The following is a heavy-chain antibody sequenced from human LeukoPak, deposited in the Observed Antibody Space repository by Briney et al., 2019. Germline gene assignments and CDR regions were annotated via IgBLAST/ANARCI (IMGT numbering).Heavy chain of an antibody. J-gene: IGHJ4*02. Sequence: GGSLRLSCSASGFTFSSYTIHWVRQAPGKGLEFVSAITNNGGNTYYADSVKGRFTISRDDFKNTVYLQMSSLRAEDTAVYYCVIVRGYFDSSGSDYWGQGTLVTVSS. D-gene: IGHD3-9*01. V-gene: IGHV3-64D*06. CDR3: VIVRGYFDSSGSDY. CDR2: ITNNGGNT. CDR1: GFTFSSYT.